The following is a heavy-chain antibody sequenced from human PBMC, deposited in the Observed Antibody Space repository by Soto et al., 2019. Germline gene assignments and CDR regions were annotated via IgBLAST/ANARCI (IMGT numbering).Heavy chain of an antibody. CDR1: VFTFSTYA. V-gene: IGHV3-23*01. D-gene: IGHD4-17*01. CDR2: ISGSGGST. Sequence: WWSLRLSCSASVFTFSTYAMSWVRQAPGKGLEWVSAISGSGGSTYYPDSVKGRFTISRDNSKNTLYLQMNSLSAEDTAVYYCAKNLAYGANSAIDYWGQGTLGTVSS. CDR3: AKNLAYGANSAIDY. J-gene: IGHJ4*02.